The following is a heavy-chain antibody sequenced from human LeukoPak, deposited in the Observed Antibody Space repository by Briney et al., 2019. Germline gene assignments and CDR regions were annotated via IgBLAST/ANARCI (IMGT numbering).Heavy chain of an antibody. CDR3: ADGIRYCSGGSCIDY. Sequence: GGSLGLSCAASGFTVSRNYMSWIRQDPWKRLEWVSVIYSGGSTYYADSVKGRFTIARDNSRNTLYLQMNSLRAEDTVFFQAADGIRYCSGGSCIDYWGQGTLVTVSS. CDR1: GFTVSRNY. J-gene: IGHJ4*02. D-gene: IGHD2-15*01. V-gene: IGHV3-53*01. CDR2: IYSGGST.